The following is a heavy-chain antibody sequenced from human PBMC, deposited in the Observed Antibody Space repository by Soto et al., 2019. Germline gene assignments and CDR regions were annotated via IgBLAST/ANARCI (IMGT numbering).Heavy chain of an antibody. CDR2: ISGSGGNT. CDR3: ALRKTGSYFDY. V-gene: IGHV3-23*01. D-gene: IGHD1-26*01. Sequence: EVQLLNSGGGLVQTGGSLRLSCAASGYTFSTYAMSWVRRAPGKGLEWVSGISGSGGNTYYADSAKGRFTFSRDNSKNTLYLQMNSLRAEDTAVYFCALRKTGSYFDYWGQGTLVTVSS. J-gene: IGHJ4*02. CDR1: GYTFSTYA.